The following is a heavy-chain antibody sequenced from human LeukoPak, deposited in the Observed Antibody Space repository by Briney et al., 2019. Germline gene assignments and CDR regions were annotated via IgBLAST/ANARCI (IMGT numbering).Heavy chain of an antibody. CDR2: ISAYNGNT. J-gene: IGHJ4*02. D-gene: IGHD6-13*01. CDR3: ARERYSSSWYHSGPD. CDR1: GYTFTSYG. Sequence: GASVKVSCKASGYTFTSYGISWVRQAPGQGLEWMGWISAYNGNTNYAQKLQGRVTMTTDKSTSTAYMELSSLRPEDTAVYYCARERYSSSWYHSGPDWGQGTLVTVSS. V-gene: IGHV1-18*01.